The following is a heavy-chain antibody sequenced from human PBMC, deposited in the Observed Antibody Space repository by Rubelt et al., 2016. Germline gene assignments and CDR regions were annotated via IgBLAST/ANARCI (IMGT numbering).Heavy chain of an antibody. V-gene: IGHV4-38-2*02. D-gene: IGHD6-19*01. CDR2: IYLSGST. CDR3: ARDHSSGWYLEGFFDY. J-gene: IGHJ4*02. Sequence: QVQLQESGPGLVKPSETLSLTCTVSGYSISSGYYWGWIRQPPGKGLEWIGSIYLSGSTYYNPSLKSRVTISVDTSKNRFSLKLSSVTAADTAVYYCARDHSSGWYLEGFFDYWGQGTLVTVSS. CDR1: GYSISSGYY.